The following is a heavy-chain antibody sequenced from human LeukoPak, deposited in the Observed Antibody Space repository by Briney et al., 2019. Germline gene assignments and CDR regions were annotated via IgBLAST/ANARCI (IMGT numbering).Heavy chain of an antibody. CDR1: GGSISSGDYY. Sequence: SGTLSLTCTVSGGSISSGDYYWSWIRQPPGKGLEWIGYIYYSGSTYYNPSLKSRVTISVDTSKNQFSLKLSSVTAADTAVYYCARGFYDILTGYHYYFDYWGQGTLVTVSS. V-gene: IGHV4-30-4*01. J-gene: IGHJ4*02. CDR2: IYYSGST. D-gene: IGHD3-9*01. CDR3: ARGFYDILTGYHYYFDY.